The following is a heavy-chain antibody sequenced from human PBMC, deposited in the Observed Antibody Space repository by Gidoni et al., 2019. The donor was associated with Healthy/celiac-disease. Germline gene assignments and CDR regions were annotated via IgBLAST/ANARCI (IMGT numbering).Heavy chain of an antibody. CDR3: AKDIVSSSSPHYFDY. CDR1: GFPLDDYT. Sequence: EVQLVESGGVVVQPGGSLRLSCAASGFPLDDYTMHWVRQAPGKGLEWVSLISWEGGSTYYADSVKGRFTISRDNSKNSLYLQMNSLRTEDTALYYCAKDIVSSSSPHYFDYWGQGTLVTVSS. V-gene: IGHV3-43*01. CDR2: ISWEGGST. J-gene: IGHJ4*02. D-gene: IGHD6-13*01.